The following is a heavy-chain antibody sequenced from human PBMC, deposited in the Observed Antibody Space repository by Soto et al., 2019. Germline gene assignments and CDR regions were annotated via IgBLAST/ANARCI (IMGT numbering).Heavy chain of an antibody. CDR3: ARDLPYGGDYNWFDP. V-gene: IGHV4-59*01. CDR2: IYYSGST. D-gene: IGHD3-10*01. J-gene: IGHJ5*02. CDR1: GGSFSGYY. Sequence: SETLSLTCAVYGGSFSGYYWSWIRQPPGKGLEWIGYIYYSGSTNHNPSLKSRVTISVDTSKHQFSLKLSSVTAADTAVYYCARDLPYGGDYNWFDPWGQGTLVTVSS.